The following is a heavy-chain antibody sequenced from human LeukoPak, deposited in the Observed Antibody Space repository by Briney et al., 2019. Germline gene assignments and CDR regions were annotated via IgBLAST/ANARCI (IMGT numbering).Heavy chain of an antibody. V-gene: IGHV5-51*01. CDR2: IYPGDSDT. D-gene: IGHD5-12*01. CDR3: ARQGDIVAYYFDY. CDR1: EDSFTNYW. Sequence: GESLKISCKGSEDSFTNYWIGWVRQMPGKGLECMRIIYPGDSDTRYSPSFQGQVTISADKSISTAYLQWSSLKASDTAMYYCARQGDIVAYYFDYWGQGTLVTVSS. J-gene: IGHJ4*02.